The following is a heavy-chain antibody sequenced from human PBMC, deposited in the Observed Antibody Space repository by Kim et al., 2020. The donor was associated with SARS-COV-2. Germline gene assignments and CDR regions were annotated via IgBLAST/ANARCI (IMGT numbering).Heavy chain of an antibody. Sequence: GGSLRLSCAASGFTFSSYAMHWVRQAPGKGLEYVSAISSNGGSTYYANSVKGRFTISRDNSKNTLYLQMGSLRAEDMAVYYCARRKRSSWYSPDAFDIWGQGTMVTVSS. CDR2: ISSNGGST. D-gene: IGHD6-13*01. CDR3: ARRKRSSWYSPDAFDI. J-gene: IGHJ3*02. CDR1: GFTFSSYA. V-gene: IGHV3-64*01.